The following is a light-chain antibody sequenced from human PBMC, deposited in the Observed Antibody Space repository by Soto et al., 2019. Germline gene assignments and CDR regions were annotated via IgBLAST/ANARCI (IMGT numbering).Light chain of an antibody. J-gene: IGLJ2*01. CDR2: EVS. CDR1: NSDVGIYDF. CDR3: SSFADFSPLI. V-gene: IGLV2-23*02. Sequence: QSALTQPASVSGTPGQSITISCTGSNSDVGIYDFVSWYQHHPGRAPKLIVSEVSHRPSGVSNRFSGSKSGNTASLTISGLQSEDEADYYCSSFADFSPLIFGGGTKLTVL.